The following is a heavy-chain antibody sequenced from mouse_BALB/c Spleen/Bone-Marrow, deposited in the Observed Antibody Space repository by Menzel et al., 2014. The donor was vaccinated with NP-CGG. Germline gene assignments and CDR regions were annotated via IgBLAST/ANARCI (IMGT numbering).Heavy chain of an antibody. CDR3: ARVDYGAFAY. Sequence: EVKVVESGAELVKPGASVKLSCSASGCNIKDTYMHWVKQRPEQGLEWIARIDPANGNTKYDPKFQGKATITADTSSXTAYLQLSSLTSEDTAVYYCARVDYGAFAYWGQGTLVTVSA. D-gene: IGHD2-4*01. J-gene: IGHJ3*01. CDR1: GCNIKDTY. CDR2: IDPANGNT. V-gene: IGHV14-3*02.